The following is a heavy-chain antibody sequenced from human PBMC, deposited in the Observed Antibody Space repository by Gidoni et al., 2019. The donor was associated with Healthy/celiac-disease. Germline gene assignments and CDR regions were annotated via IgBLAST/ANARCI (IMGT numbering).Heavy chain of an antibody. CDR1: GFTVSSNY. V-gene: IGHV3-53*01. CDR3: AREGRKERWLQFTGPYWYFDL. Sequence: EVQLVESGGGLIQPGGSLRLSCAASGFTVSSNYMSWVRQAPGKGLEWVSVIYSGGSTYYADSVKGRFTISRDNSKNTLYLQMNSLRAEDTAVYYCAREGRKERWLQFTGPYWYFDLWGRGTLVTVSS. D-gene: IGHD5-12*01. J-gene: IGHJ2*01. CDR2: IYSGGST.